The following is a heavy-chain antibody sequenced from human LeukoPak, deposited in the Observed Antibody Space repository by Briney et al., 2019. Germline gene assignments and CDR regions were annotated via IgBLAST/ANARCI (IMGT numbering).Heavy chain of an antibody. V-gene: IGHV3-7*01. J-gene: IGHJ4*02. D-gene: IGHD1-14*01. CDR1: GFTYSGHW. CDR3: TRDRSRAEDD. CDR2: INQGGSDK. Sequence: GGSLRLSCTASGFTYSGHWMIWVRQAPGKGLEWVANINQGGSDKYYVDSVKGRFTISRDNANNLLYLQMNSLRGEDTAVYYCTRDRSRAEDDWGQGTLVTVSS.